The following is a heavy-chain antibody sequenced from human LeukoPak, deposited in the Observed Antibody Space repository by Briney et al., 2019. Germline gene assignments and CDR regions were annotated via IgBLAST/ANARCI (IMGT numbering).Heavy chain of an antibody. D-gene: IGHD3-10*01. J-gene: IGHJ4*02. CDR1: GFTFSSDW. Sequence: GGSLRLSCAASGFTFSSDWMIWVRQAPGKGLEWVANIKPDEGEKYYVDSVKGRFTVSRDNAKNSLYLQMNSLRAEDTAVYYCAKNGHGSGSYYPRTKSYFDYWGQGTLVTVSS. V-gene: IGHV3-7*03. CDR2: IKPDEGEK. CDR3: AKNGHGSGSYYPRTKSYFDY.